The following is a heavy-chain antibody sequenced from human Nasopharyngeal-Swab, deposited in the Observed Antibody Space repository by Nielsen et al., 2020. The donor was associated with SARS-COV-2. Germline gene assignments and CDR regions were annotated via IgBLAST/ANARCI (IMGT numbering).Heavy chain of an antibody. V-gene: IGHV3-23*01. CDR2: ISGSGGST. J-gene: IGHJ4*02. Sequence: GESLKISCAASGFTFSSYAMSWVRQAPGKGLEWVSVISGSGGSTYYADSVKGRFTISRDNSKNTLYLQMNSLRAEDTAVYYCARDPAPYSSGRDYWGQGTLVTVSS. CDR3: ARDPAPYSSGRDY. CDR1: GFTFSSYA. D-gene: IGHD6-19*01.